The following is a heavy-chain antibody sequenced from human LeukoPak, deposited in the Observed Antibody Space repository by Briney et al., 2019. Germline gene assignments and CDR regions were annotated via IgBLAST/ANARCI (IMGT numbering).Heavy chain of an antibody. J-gene: IGHJ5*02. Sequence: SSETLSLTCSVSGGSIRGYYWNWIRQPPGKGLEWIGYIYYSGSTNYNPSLKSRVTISVDKSKRQFSLNLTSVTAAGTAVYYCARGGDYCSSFDPWGQGTLVSVSS. CDR3: ARGGDYCSSFDP. CDR2: IYYSGST. CDR1: GGSIRGYY. V-gene: IGHV4-59*01. D-gene: IGHD4-17*01.